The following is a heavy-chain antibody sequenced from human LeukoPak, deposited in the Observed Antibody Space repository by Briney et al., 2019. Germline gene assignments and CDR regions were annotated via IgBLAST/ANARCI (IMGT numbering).Heavy chain of an antibody. J-gene: IGHJ4*02. Sequence: SETLSLTCTVSGGSISSGGYYWTWIRQHPGKGLEWIGYIYDSGGTNYNPSLKSRAIISVDTSKNQFSLNLSSVTAADTAVYYCARGSSSDWPGRIDKWGQGTLVTVSS. CDR1: GGSISSGGYY. CDR3: ARGSSSDWPGRIDK. D-gene: IGHD6-19*01. V-gene: IGHV4-31*03. CDR2: IYDSGGT.